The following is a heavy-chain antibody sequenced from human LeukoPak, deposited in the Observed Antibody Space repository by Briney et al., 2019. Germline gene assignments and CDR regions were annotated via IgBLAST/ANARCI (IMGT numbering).Heavy chain of an antibody. V-gene: IGHV4-34*01. Sequence: PSETLSLTCAVYGGSFSGSYWSWIRQPPGKGLEWIGEINHSGSTNYNPSLKSRVTISVDTSKNQFSLKLTSVTAADTAVYYCARDEISGTYYTEYFHHWGQAPWSPSPQ. CDR3: ARDEISGTYYTEYFHH. D-gene: IGHD1-26*01. CDR2: INHSGST. J-gene: IGHJ1*01. CDR1: GGSFSGSY.